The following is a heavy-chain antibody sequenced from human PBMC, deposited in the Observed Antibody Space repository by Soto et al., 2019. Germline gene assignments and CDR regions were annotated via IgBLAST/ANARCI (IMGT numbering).Heavy chain of an antibody. CDR3: ARSLAPDIVATIYYFDY. D-gene: IGHD5-12*01. CDR1: GGSISSGGYS. CDR2: IYHSGST. Sequence: PSETLSLTCAVSGGSISSGGYSWSWIRPPPGKGLEWIGYIYHSGSTYYNPSLKSRVTISVDTSKNQFSLKLSSVTAEDTAVYYCARSLAPDIVATIYYFDYWGQGTLVTVSS. J-gene: IGHJ4*02. V-gene: IGHV4-30-2*01.